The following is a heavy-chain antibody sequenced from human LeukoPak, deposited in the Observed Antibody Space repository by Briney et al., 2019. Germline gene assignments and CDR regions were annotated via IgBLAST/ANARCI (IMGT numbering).Heavy chain of an antibody. CDR3: ATDSGAARPYYYYYYMDV. CDR2: VDPEDGET. Sequence: ASVKVSCKVSGYTFTDYYMHWVQQAPGKGVEWMGLVDPEDGETIYAEKFQGRVTITADTSTDTAYMELSSLRSEDTAVYYCATDSGAARPYYYYYYMDVWGKGTTVTVSS. V-gene: IGHV1-69-2*01. D-gene: IGHD6-6*01. J-gene: IGHJ6*03. CDR1: GYTFTDYY.